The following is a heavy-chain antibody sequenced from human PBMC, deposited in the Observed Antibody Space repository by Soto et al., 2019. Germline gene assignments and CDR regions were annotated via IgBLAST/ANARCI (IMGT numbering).Heavy chain of an antibody. CDR2: LIPVFGTA. V-gene: IGHV1-69*01. J-gene: IGHJ4*02. CDR1: GDTFTKYA. CDR3: ARPSGGRIRYLEPFNY. Sequence: QVQLVQSGAEVRKPGSSVKVSCKAYGDTFTKYAITWVRQAPGQGLAWVGGLIPVFGTANYAHKFQGRVTITADESTSTVYMELSSLRSEDTAVYYCARPSGGRIRYLEPFNYWRQGTQLTVSS. D-gene: IGHD3-3*01.